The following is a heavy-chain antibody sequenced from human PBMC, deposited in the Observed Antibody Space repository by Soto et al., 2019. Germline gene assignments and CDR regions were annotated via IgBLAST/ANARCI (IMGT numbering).Heavy chain of an antibody. V-gene: IGHV1-18*01. CDR1: GYTFTSYG. CDR3: ARTMEFGELRVHYYYYGMDV. J-gene: IGHJ6*02. Sequence: ASVKVSCKASGYTFTSYGISWVRQAPGQGLEWMGWISAYNGNTNYAQKLQGRVTMTTDTSTSKAYMERRSLRADDTAVYYCARTMEFGELRVHYYYYGMDVWGQGTTVTVSS. CDR2: ISAYNGNT. D-gene: IGHD3-10*01.